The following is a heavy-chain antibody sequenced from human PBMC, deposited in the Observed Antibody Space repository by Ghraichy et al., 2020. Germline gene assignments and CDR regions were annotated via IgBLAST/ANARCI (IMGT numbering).Heavy chain of an antibody. CDR2: IYTSGST. CDR1: GGSISSYY. CDR3: ARSKGGSTSAGALYYYYGMDV. J-gene: IGHJ6*02. D-gene: IGHD2-2*01. Sequence: SETLSLTCTVSGGSISSYYWSWIRQPAGKGLEWIGRIYTSGSTNYNPSLKSRVTMSVDTSKNQFSLKLSSVTAADTAVYYCARSKGGSTSAGALYYYYGMDVWSQGTTVTVSS. V-gene: IGHV4-4*07.